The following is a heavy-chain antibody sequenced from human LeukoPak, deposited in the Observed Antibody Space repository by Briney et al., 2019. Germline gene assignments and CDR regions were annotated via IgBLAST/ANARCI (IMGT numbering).Heavy chain of an antibody. CDR2: IYPSDSDT. CDR1: GYTFSTSW. D-gene: IGHD5-12*01. CDR3: ARVGYSGYESDS. Sequence: PGESLKISCQASGYTFSTSWIGWVRQMPGKGLEWMGIIYPSDSDTRYSPSFQGQVTISADKSINTAYLQWSSLKASDTAMYYCARVGYSGYESDSWGQGTPVTVSS. J-gene: IGHJ4*02. V-gene: IGHV5-51*01.